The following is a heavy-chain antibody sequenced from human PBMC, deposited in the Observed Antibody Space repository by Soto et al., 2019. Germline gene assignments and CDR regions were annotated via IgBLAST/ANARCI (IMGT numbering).Heavy chain of an antibody. CDR3: ARGPDRTIFGVVKSFDY. CDR2: ISSSSSYI. Sequence: EVQLVESGGGLVKPGGSLRLSCAASGFTFSSYSMNWVRQAPGKGLEWVSSISSSSSYIYYADSVKGRFTISRDNAKNSLYLQMNSLRDEDTAVYYCARGPDRTIFGVVKSFDYWGQGTLVTVSS. V-gene: IGHV3-21*01. CDR1: GFTFSSYS. J-gene: IGHJ4*02. D-gene: IGHD3-3*01.